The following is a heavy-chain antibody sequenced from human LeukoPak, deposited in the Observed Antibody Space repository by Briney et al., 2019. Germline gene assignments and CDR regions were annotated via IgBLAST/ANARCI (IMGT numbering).Heavy chain of an antibody. V-gene: IGHV1-69*01. CDR3: ARDRGGPKGGFAFDI. J-gene: IGHJ3*02. CDR1: GGTFSSYA. D-gene: IGHD3-16*01. CDR2: IIPIFGTA. Sequence: SVKVSCKASGGTFSSYAISWVRQAPGQGLEWMGGIIPIFGTANYAQKFQGRVTITADESTSAAYMELSSLRSEDTAVYYCARDRGGPKGGFAFDIWGQGTMVTVSS.